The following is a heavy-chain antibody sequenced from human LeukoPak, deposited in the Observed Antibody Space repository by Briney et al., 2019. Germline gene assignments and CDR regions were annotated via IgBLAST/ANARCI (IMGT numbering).Heavy chain of an antibody. V-gene: IGHV3-49*04. CDR3: SSQPHYYDSRDYLDY. D-gene: IGHD3-22*01. Sequence: PGGSLRLSCTTSGFNFSEHALSWVRQAPGKGLEWVGFIRNQEYDGTTEYAASVKGRFFMSRDDSKSVAFLQMNSLKIEDTAKYYCSSQPHYYDSRDYLDYCGQGTLVTVSS. CDR1: GFNFSEHA. CDR2: IRNQEYDGTT. J-gene: IGHJ4*02.